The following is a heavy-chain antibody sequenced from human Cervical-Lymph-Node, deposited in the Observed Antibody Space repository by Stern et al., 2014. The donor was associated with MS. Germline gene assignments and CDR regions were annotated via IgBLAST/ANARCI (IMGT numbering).Heavy chain of an antibody. CDR1: GGTFSSYA. Sequence: QVQLVQSGAEVKKPGSSVKVSFKASGGTFSSYAISWVRQAPGQGLEWMGGIIPIFGTANYAQKFQGRVTITADESTSTAYMELSSLRSEDTAVYYCATGMIAAALYGMDVWGQGTTVTVSS. V-gene: IGHV1-69*01. CDR2: IIPIFGTA. CDR3: ATGMIAAALYGMDV. J-gene: IGHJ6*02. D-gene: IGHD6-13*01.